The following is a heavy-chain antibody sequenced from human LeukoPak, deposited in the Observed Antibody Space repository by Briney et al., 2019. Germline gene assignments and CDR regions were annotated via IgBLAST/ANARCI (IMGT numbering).Heavy chain of an antibody. CDR2: IYSGGST. V-gene: IGHV3-66*01. J-gene: IGHJ4*02. D-gene: IGHD3-22*01. CDR1: GFTVSSNY. Sequence: GGSLRLSCAASGFTVSSNYMSWVRQAPGKGLEWVSVIYSGGSTYYADSVKGRFTISRDNSKNTLYLQMNSLRAEDTAVYYCAREPYYYDSSGFDYWGQETLVTVSS. CDR3: AREPYYYDSSGFDY.